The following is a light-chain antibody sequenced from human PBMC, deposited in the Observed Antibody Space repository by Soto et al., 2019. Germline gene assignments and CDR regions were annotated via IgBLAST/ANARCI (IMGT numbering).Light chain of an antibody. J-gene: IGKJ4*01. CDR3: QKYNSAVDT. CDR1: QGINNY. V-gene: IGKV1-27*01. CDR2: AAS. Sequence: KILQSPFSLSASEGPSVTITCRASQGINNYLAWYHKKPGKVPRLLIYAASTLQSGVPSRFSGSGSGTDFNLTISRLQTEDVATYYCQKYNSAVDTFGGGTKVDIK.